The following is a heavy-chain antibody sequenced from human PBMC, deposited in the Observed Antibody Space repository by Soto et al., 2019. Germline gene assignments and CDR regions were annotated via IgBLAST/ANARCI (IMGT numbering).Heavy chain of an antibody. V-gene: IGHV3-30-3*01. CDR3: ARVTN. CDR2: ISYDGSNK. J-gene: IGHJ4*02. CDR1: GFTVSNNY. Sequence: VQLVESGGGLIQPGGSLRLSCAASGFTVSNNYMNWVRQAPGKGLEWVAVISYDGSNKYYADSVKGRFTISRDNSKNTLYLQMNSLRAEDTAVYYCARVTNWGQGTLVTVSS.